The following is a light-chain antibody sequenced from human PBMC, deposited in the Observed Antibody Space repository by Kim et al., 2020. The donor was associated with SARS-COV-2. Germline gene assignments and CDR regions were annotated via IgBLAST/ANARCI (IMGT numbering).Light chain of an antibody. CDR2: DVS. V-gene: IGLV2-14*01. CDR1: SSDVGGYNY. Sequence: QSALTQPASVSGSPGQSITISCTGTSSDVGGYNYVSWYQQHPGKAPKLMIYDVSKRPSGVSNRFSGSKSGSTASLTISGLQAEDEADYYCSSYTSSSTVYVFGTGTKVTVL. J-gene: IGLJ1*01. CDR3: SSYTSSSTVYV.